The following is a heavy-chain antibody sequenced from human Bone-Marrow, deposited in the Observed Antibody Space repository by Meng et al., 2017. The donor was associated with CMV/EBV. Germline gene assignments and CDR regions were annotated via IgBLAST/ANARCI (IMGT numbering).Heavy chain of an antibody. CDR2: IDYSGST. Sequence: GSLRLSCPVPGASISSSSYYRGWIRQPPGKGLEWIGSIDYSGSTYYNPSLKSRVTISVDTSKNQFSLKLSSVTAADTAVYYCARSGEQWLVRVGFDPWGQGTLVTVSS. J-gene: IGHJ5*02. CDR1: GASISSSSYY. V-gene: IGHV4-39*01. D-gene: IGHD6-19*01. CDR3: ARSGEQWLVRVGFDP.